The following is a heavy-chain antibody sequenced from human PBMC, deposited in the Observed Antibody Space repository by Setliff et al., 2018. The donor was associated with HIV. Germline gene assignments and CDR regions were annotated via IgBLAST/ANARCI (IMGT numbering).Heavy chain of an antibody. V-gene: IGHV4-59*08. CDR3: ARRKSFALSPFDS. J-gene: IGHJ4*02. D-gene: IGHD3-16*01. Sequence: NPSETLSLTCTVSGGAMSGFYWSWIRRPPGKGLEYIGDIFHSGSTNYDYSLRSRVTISIDTSRNIFSLRLTSVTAADTAIYYCARRKSFALSPFDSWGQGALVTSPQ. CDR2: IFHSGST. CDR1: GGAMSGFY.